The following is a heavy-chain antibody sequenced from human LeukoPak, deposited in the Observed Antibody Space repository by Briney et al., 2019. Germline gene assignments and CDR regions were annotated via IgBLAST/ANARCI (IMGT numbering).Heavy chain of an antibody. CDR1: GYSISSGFY. D-gene: IGHD3-22*01. Sequence: ASETLSLTCVVSGYSISSGFYWSWIRQSPGKGLGWIGSVYHGGITYYNPSFKSRVTISDDTSNNQFSLKLTSVTAADTAVYYCSRYESTGYYYYFDYWGQGALVTVSS. CDR2: VYHGGIT. J-gene: IGHJ4*02. V-gene: IGHV4-38-2*01. CDR3: SRYESTGYYYYFDY.